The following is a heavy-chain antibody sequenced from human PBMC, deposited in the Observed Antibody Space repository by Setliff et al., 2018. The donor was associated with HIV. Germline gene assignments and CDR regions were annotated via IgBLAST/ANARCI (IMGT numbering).Heavy chain of an antibody. Sequence: SETLSLTCTVSGGSISGGVHYWSWIRQHPGKGLEWIGYIHYSGSTYYNPSLKSQVTISVDTSKNRLSLKLSSVTAADTAVYYCARRQQLWLLYAFDIWGQGTMVTVSS. J-gene: IGHJ3*02. CDR2: IHYSGST. V-gene: IGHV4-31*01. CDR3: ARRQQLWLLYAFDI. D-gene: IGHD5-18*01. CDR1: GGSISGGVHY.